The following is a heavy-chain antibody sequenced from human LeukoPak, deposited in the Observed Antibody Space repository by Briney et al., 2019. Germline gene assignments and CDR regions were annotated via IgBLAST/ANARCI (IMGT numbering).Heavy chain of an antibody. CDR1: GFTFGDYA. D-gene: IGHD3-22*01. CDR3: TRDAPYYYDSSGYTFDY. V-gene: IGHV3-49*03. Sequence: GGSLRLSCAASGFTFGDYAMSWFRQAPGKGLESVGFIGSIAYGGTTEYAGAVKGRFTISRDDSKSIDYLEMNRLKTEDTAVYYCTRDAPYYYDSSGYTFDYWGQGTLVTVSS. J-gene: IGHJ4*02. CDR2: IGSIAYGGTT.